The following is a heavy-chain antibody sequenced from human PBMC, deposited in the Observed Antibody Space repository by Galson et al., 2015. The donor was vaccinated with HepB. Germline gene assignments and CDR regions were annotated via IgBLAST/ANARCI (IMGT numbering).Heavy chain of an antibody. Sequence: LRLSCAASGFTFSDYYMSWIRQAPGKGLEWVSYISSSSSYTNYADSVKGRFTISRDNAKNSLYLQMNSLRAEDTAVYYCARDGYDILTGRGGAFDIWGQGTMVTVSS. D-gene: IGHD3-9*01. J-gene: IGHJ3*02. CDR1: GFTFSDYY. CDR3: ARDGYDILTGRGGAFDI. V-gene: IGHV3-11*05. CDR2: ISSSSSYT.